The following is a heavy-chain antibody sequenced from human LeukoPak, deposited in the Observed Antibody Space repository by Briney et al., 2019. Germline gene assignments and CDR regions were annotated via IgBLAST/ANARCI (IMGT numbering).Heavy chain of an antibody. V-gene: IGHV1-8*02. D-gene: IGHD3-10*01. CDR1: GGTFSSYA. CDR3: ARGRAGGRMVRGTRSLSDY. Sequence: ASVKVSCKASGGTFSSYAISWVRQATGQGLEWMGWMNPNSGNTGYAQKFQGRVTMTRNTSISTAYMELSSLRSEDTAVYYCARGRAGGRMVRGTRSLSDYWGQGTLVTVSS. CDR2: MNPNSGNT. J-gene: IGHJ4*02.